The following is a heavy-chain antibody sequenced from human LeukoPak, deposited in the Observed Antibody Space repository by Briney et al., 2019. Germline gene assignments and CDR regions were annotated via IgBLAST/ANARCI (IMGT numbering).Heavy chain of an antibody. Sequence: GGSLTLSCAASGFTFSSYSMNWFRQAPGKGREWVSSISIRSSYIYYADSVKGLFTISRDNAKNPLYLQMNSLRAEDTAVYYCARVDGYKPAPFDYWGQGTLVTVSS. CDR2: ISIRSSYI. D-gene: IGHD5-24*01. V-gene: IGHV3-21*01. CDR1: GFTFSSYS. J-gene: IGHJ4*02. CDR3: ARVDGYKPAPFDY.